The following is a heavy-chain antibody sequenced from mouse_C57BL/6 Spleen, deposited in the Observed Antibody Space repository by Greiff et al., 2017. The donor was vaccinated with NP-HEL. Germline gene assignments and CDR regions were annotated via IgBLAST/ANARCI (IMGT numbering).Heavy chain of an antibody. D-gene: IGHD1-1*01. V-gene: IGHV1-7*01. J-gene: IGHJ4*01. CDR2: INPSSGYT. CDR1: GYTFTSYW. CDR3: ASLVITTVVEDAMDY. Sequence: VQLQQSGAELAKPGASVKLSCKASGYTFTSYWMHWVKQRPGQGLEWIGYINPSSGYTKYNQKFKDKATWTADKSSSTAYMQLSSLTYEDSAVYYCASLVITTVVEDAMDYWGQGTSVTVSS.